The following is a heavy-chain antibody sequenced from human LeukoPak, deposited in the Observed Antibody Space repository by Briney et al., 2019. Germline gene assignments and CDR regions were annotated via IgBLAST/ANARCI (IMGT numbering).Heavy chain of an antibody. Sequence: GASVKVSCKASGGTFSSYAISWVRQAPGQGLEWMGGIIPIFGTANYAQKFQGRVTITADESTSTAYMELSSLSSEDTAVYYCARVPSIAAAGPIWGQGTMVTVSS. J-gene: IGHJ3*02. D-gene: IGHD6-13*01. CDR3: ARVPSIAAAGPI. V-gene: IGHV1-69*13. CDR1: GGTFSSYA. CDR2: IIPIFGTA.